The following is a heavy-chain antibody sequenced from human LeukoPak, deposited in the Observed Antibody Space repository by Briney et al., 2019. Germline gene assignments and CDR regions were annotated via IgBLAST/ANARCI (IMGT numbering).Heavy chain of an antibody. Sequence: GGSLRLSCAASGFTFSGSAMHWVRQASGKGLEWVGRIRSKANSYATAYAASVKGRFTISRDDSKDTAYLQMNSLKTEDTGVYYCTTHGQFDPWGQGTLVTVSS. CDR1: GFTFSGSA. CDR2: IRSKANSYAT. CDR3: TTHGQFDP. J-gene: IGHJ5*02. V-gene: IGHV3-73*01.